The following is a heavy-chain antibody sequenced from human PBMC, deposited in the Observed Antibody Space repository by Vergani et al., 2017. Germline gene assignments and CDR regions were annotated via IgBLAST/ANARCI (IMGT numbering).Heavy chain of an antibody. Sequence: QVQLVESGGGVVQPGRSLRLFCAASGFTLSSYAMHRVRQAPGKGLGWVAVISYDGSNKYYADSVKGRFTITRDNSHNTLYLQMNSLRADDTAVYYSARDGSAVIAVAGTSYWYFDLWGRGTLVTVSS. V-gene: IGHV3-30-3*01. CDR2: ISYDGSNK. D-gene: IGHD6-19*01. J-gene: IGHJ2*01. CDR3: ARDGSAVIAVAGTSYWYFDL. CDR1: GFTLSSYA.